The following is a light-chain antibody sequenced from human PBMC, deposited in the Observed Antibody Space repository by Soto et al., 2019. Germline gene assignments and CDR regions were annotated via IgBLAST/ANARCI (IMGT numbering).Light chain of an antibody. CDR3: QQYADWPKT. J-gene: IGKJ1*01. V-gene: IGKV3-15*01. CDR2: AAS. CDR1: QSVSDR. Sequence: EIVMTQSPDTLSVSPGERATLSCRASQSVSDRVVWYQQKSGQAPSLLIYAASTRAAGVPARFSGSGSGTEFTLTIRSLQSEDFAVYFCQQYADWPKTFGQGTKVDIK.